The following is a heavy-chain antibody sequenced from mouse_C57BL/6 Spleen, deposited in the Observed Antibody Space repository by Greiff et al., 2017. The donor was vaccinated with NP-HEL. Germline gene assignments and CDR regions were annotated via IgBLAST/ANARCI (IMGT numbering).Heavy chain of an antibody. Sequence: QVQLQQPGAELVRPGSSVKLSCKASGYTFTSYWMHWVKQRPIQGLEWIGNIDPSDSETHYNQKFKDKATLTVDKSSSTAYMQLSSLTSEDSAVYYCARWRGSYWYFEVWGTGTTVTVSS. CDR3: ARWRGSYWYFEV. CDR1: GYTFTSYW. J-gene: IGHJ1*03. CDR2: IDPSDSET. V-gene: IGHV1-52*01. D-gene: IGHD1-1*01.